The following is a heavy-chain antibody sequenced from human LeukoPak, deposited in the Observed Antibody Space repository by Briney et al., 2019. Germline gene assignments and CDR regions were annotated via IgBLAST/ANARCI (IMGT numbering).Heavy chain of an antibody. D-gene: IGHD1-14*01. Sequence: PGGSLRLSCVASGFTFTSYGMSWVRQAPGKGLEWVSSISLTGGNTYYAHSVKGRFTISRDNSKNTLDLYMNSLRAEDTALYYCAKVDGGIRREVRPAFAFDHWGQGTLVTVSS. CDR1: GFTFTSYG. CDR2: ISLTGGNT. CDR3: AKVDGGIRREVRPAFAFDH. V-gene: IGHV3-23*01. J-gene: IGHJ4*02.